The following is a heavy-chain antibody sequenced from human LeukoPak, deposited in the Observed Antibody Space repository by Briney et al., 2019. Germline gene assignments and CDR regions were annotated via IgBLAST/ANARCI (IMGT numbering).Heavy chain of an antibody. Sequence: SETLSLTCTASGGSVSSGSYYWSWIRQPPGKGLEWIGYIYYSGSTNYNPSLKSRVTISVDTSKNQFSLKLSSVTAADTAVYYCARDRVVDTAMVGYYYGMDVWGKGTTVTVSS. J-gene: IGHJ6*04. CDR3: ARDRVVDTAMVGYYYGMDV. CDR2: IYYSGST. D-gene: IGHD5-18*01. V-gene: IGHV4-61*01. CDR1: GGSVSSGSYY.